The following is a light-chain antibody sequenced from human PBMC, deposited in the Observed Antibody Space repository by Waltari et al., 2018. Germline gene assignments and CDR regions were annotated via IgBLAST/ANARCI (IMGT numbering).Light chain of an antibody. CDR3: QKYERLPAT. CDR2: DIA. CDR1: QGIGRS. J-gene: IGKJ1*01. Sequence: VDGGARHCRYSQGIGRSVVGYQGGPGQAPRLLIYDIARRATGSPDRFSGSVYGTDFSLTISRLEPEDFAVYYCQKYERLPATFGQGP. V-gene: IGKV3-20*01.